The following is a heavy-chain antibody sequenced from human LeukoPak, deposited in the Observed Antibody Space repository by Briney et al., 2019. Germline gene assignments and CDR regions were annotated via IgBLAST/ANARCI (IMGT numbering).Heavy chain of an antibody. CDR3: ARGSTMLRGVNWYFDL. D-gene: IGHD3-10*01. CDR1: GFTFSSYD. V-gene: IGHV3-13*05. CDR2: IGTAGDP. J-gene: IGHJ2*01. Sequence: GGSLRLSCAASGFTFSSYDMHWVRQATGKGLEWVSAIGTAGDPYYPGSVKGRFTISRENAKNSLYLQMYSLRAGDTAVYYCARGSTMLRGVNWYFDLWGRGTLVTVSS.